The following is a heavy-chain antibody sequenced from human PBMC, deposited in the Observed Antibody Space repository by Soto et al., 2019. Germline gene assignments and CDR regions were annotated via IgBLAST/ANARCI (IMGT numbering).Heavy chain of an antibody. CDR3: ARGGGEVRY. CDR1: GGSFSGHY. J-gene: IGHJ4*02. D-gene: IGHD3-10*01. V-gene: IGHV4-34*01. Sequence: QVRLQQWGAGLLKPSETLSLTCAVFGGSFSGHYWSWIRQPPGKGLEWVGKINHVGNTKYNPSLKSRVTISLDTSKNQFSLKLSSVTAADTAVYYCARGGGEVRYWGQGTLVTVSS. CDR2: INHVGNT.